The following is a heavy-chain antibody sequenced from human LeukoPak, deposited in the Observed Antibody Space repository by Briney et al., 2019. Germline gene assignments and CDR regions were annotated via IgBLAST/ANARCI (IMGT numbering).Heavy chain of an antibody. CDR2: INHSGST. J-gene: IGHJ6*03. Sequence: SETLSLTCAVYGGSFSGYYWSWIRQPPGKGLEWIGEINHSGSTNYNPSLKSRVTISVDTSKNQFSLKLSSVTAADTAVYYCARRPLGYCSSTSCYFDYYMDVWGKGTTVTISS. V-gene: IGHV4-34*01. CDR3: ARRPLGYCSSTSCYFDYYMDV. D-gene: IGHD2-2*01. CDR1: GGSFSGYY.